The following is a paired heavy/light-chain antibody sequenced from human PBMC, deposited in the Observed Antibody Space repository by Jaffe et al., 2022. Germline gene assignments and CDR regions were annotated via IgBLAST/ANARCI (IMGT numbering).Light chain of an antibody. J-gene: IGKJ4*01. Sequence: DIVMTQSPDSLAVSLGERATIKCKSSESVFFDAGERDYLAWYQKKAGHPPKLLIYWASTRDSDVPDRFSGSGSGTDFTLTINNLQAEDAAVYFCQHYYTVPPTFGGGTKVEIK. CDR3: QHYYTVPPT. V-gene: IGKV4-1*01. CDR1: ESVFFDAGERDY. CDR2: WAS.
Heavy chain of an antibody. CDR1: GYTFTEYD. J-gene: IGHJ4*02. Sequence: QVHLVQSGAAVKKPGASVTVSCKASGYTFTEYDINWLRQANGQGLEWLGWVNARTKNTGYAQKFQGRVTMTGDTSTSTVYMELSSLTSEDTAVYYCVRGGRILANIFDYWGQGTLVTVS. CDR3: VRGGRILANIFDY. V-gene: IGHV1-8*01. CDR2: VNARTKNT. D-gene: IGHD2-15*01.